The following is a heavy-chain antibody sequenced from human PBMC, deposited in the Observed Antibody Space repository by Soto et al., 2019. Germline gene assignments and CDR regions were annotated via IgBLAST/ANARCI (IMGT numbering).Heavy chain of an antibody. V-gene: IGHV1-69*06. CDR2: IIPIFGTA. D-gene: IGHD1-26*01. CDR3: ARDRIVGAYFDY. Sequence: SVKVSCKASGGTFSSYAISWVRQAPGQGLEWMGGIIPIFGTANYAQKFQGRVTITADTSTSTAYMELSSLRSEDTAVYYCARDRIVGAYFDYWGQGTLVTVSS. CDR1: GGTFSSYA. J-gene: IGHJ4*02.